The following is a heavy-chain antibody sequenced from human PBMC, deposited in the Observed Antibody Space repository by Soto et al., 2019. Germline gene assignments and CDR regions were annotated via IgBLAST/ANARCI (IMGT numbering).Heavy chain of an antibody. Sequence: GGSLRLSCAASGFTFSSYAMSWVRQAPGKGLEWVSAISGSGGSTYYADFVKGRFTISRDNSKNTLYLQMNSLRAEDTAVYYCAKDGLYYDYVWGSYRYEYYFDYWGQGTLVTVSS. CDR3: AKDGLYYDYVWGSYRYEYYFDY. D-gene: IGHD3-16*02. CDR1: GFTFSSYA. CDR2: ISGSGGST. V-gene: IGHV3-23*01. J-gene: IGHJ4*02.